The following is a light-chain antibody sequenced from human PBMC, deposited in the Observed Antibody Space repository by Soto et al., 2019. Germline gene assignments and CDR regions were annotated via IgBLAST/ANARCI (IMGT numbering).Light chain of an antibody. CDR3: QQHGDSPIP. J-gene: IGKJ5*01. Sequence: EIVMKQSAATLSVYTGERATLSCRASQSVSSSYLAWYQQRPGQPPRLLIYGASSRATGIPDRFSGSGSGTDFSLTISRLEPEDFAVYYCQQHGDSPIPFGQGTRLEIK. CDR1: QSVSSSY. CDR2: GAS. V-gene: IGKV3-20*01.